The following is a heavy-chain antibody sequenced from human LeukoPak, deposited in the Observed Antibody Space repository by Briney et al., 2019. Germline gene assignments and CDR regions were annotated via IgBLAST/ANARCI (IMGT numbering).Heavy chain of an antibody. CDR1: GYTFTSYG. CDR2: INPNSGGT. CDR3: ARIDAARGY. D-gene: IGHD6-6*01. Sequence: ASVKVSCKASGYTFTSYGISWVRQAPGQGLEWMGWINPNSGGTNYAQKFQGRVTMTRDTSISTAYMELSRLRSDDTAMYYCARIDAARGYWGQGTLVTVSS. J-gene: IGHJ4*02. V-gene: IGHV1-2*02.